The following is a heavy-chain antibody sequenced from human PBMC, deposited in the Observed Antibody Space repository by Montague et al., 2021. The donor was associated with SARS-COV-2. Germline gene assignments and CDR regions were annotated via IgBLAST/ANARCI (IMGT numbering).Heavy chain of an antibody. Sequence: SETLSLTCSVSGASISSSDYYWGWIRQPPGKGLEWIGSIYYSGITHYDPSLKSRATLSVDTSKNQFSLKLSSATAADTAVYYCARVPYRLLFVPRYYGMDVWGQGTTVTVSS. D-gene: IGHD2-2*01. CDR2: IYYSGIT. CDR3: ARVPYRLLFVPRYYGMDV. V-gene: IGHV4-39*01. CDR1: GASISSSDYY. J-gene: IGHJ6*02.